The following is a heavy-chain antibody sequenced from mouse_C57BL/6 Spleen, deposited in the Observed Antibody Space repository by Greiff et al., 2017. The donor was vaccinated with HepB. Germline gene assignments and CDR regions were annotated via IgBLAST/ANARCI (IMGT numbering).Heavy chain of an antibody. V-gene: IGHV1-55*01. J-gene: IGHJ3*01. Sequence: QVQLQQPGAELVKPGASVKMSCKASGYTFTSYWITWVKQRPGQGLEWIGDIYPGSGSTNYNEKFKSKATLTVDTSSSTAYMQLSSLTSEDSAVYCCARGGSNYAWFAYWGQGTLVTVSA. CDR2: IYPGSGST. CDR1: GYTFTSYW. CDR3: ARGGSNYAWFAY. D-gene: IGHD2-5*01.